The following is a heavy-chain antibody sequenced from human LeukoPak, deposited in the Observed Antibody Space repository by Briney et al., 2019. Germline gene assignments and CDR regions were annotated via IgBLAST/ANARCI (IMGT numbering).Heavy chain of an antibody. CDR3: ARIYYDSSGYSPYDY. CDR2: ISADNGNT. J-gene: IGHJ4*02. CDR1: GGTFSSYA. D-gene: IGHD3-22*01. Sequence: ASVKVSCKASGGTFSSYAISRVRQAPGQGLEWMGWISADNGNTNYAQKVQGRATMTTDTSTSTAYMELRSLRSDDTAVYYCARIYYDSSGYSPYDYWGQGTLVTVSS. V-gene: IGHV1-18*01.